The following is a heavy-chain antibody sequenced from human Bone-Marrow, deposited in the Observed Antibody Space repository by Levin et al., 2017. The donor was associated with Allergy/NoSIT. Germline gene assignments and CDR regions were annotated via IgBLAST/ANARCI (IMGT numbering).Heavy chain of an antibody. D-gene: IGHD1-7*01. CDR2: IDPNTGGT. V-gene: IGHV1-2*06. J-gene: IGHJ5*02. CDR1: GYTFTGYH. CDR3: ARIAYKVGLELLGH. Sequence: ASVKVSCQPSGYTFTGYHIHWVRQAPGQGLEWMGRIDPNTGGTIYAQKFRGRVTMTRDTSISTSYMELSRLRSDDTATYYCARIAYKVGLELLGHWGLGTLVTVSS.